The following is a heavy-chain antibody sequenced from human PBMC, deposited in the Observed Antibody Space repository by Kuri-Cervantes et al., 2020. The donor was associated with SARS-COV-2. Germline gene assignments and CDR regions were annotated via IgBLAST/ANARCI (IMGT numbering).Heavy chain of an antibody. J-gene: IGHJ4*02. Sequence: GGSLRLSCAASGFTFSSYAMHWVRQAPGKGLEWVAVISYDGSNKYYADSVKGRFTISRDNSKNTLYLQMNSLRAEDTAVYYCARAYYDFWSGYHPSDYWGQGTLVTGSS. D-gene: IGHD3-3*01. CDR1: GFTFSSYA. CDR3: ARAYYDFWSGYHPSDY. CDR2: ISYDGSNK. V-gene: IGHV3-30*07.